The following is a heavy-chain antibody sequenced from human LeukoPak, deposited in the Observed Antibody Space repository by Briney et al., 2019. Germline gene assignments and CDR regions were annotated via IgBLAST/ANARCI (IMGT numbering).Heavy chain of an antibody. V-gene: IGHV1-69*05. J-gene: IGHJ4*02. CDR2: IIPIFGTA. Sequence: ASVKVSCKASGGTFSSYAISWVRQAPGQGLEWMGGIIPIFGTANYAQKFQGRVTMTRDTSTSTVYMELSSLRSEDTAVYYCARGGGIAAAKDFDYWGQGTLVTVPS. D-gene: IGHD6-13*01. CDR3: ARGGGIAAAKDFDY. CDR1: GGTFSSYA.